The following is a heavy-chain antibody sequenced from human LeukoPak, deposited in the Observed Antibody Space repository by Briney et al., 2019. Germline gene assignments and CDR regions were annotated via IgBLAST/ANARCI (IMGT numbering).Heavy chain of an antibody. CDR1: GISLSNYA. CDR3: ARRGVVIRGILVIGYHQEAYHYDF. J-gene: IGHJ4*02. CDR2: ISERGGST. Sequence: GGSLRLSCVVSGISLSNYAMTWVRQAPGKGLEWVSYISERGGSTTYADSVKGRFTISRDTSLNTLYLQMNNLRAEDTAVYFCARRGVVIRGILVIGYHQEAYHYDFWGQGVLVTVSS. D-gene: IGHD3-10*01. V-gene: IGHV3-23*01.